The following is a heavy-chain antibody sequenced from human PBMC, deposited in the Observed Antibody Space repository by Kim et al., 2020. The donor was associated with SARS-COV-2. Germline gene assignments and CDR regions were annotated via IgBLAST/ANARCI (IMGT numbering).Heavy chain of an antibody. CDR1: GGSISSYY. Sequence: SETLSLTCTVSGGSISSYYWSWIRQPAGKGLEWIGRIYTSGSTNYNPSLKSRVTMSVDTSKNQFSLKLSSVTAADTAVYYCARGYIAAAGSVWFDPWGQGTLVTVSS. J-gene: IGHJ5*02. CDR2: IYTSGST. V-gene: IGHV4-4*07. D-gene: IGHD6-13*01. CDR3: ARGYIAAAGSVWFDP.